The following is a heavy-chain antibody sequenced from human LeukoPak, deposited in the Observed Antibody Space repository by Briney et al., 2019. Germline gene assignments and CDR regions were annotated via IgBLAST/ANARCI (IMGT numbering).Heavy chain of an antibody. V-gene: IGHV3-48*03. J-gene: IGHJ4*02. D-gene: IGHD6-13*01. CDR2: ISSGGNTE. CDR1: GFSFSSFE. CDR3: ARATGYDATFDY. Sequence: GGSLRLSCTASGFSFSSFEMNWVRQAPGKGLEWVSHISSGGNTEYYVDSVRGRFTMSRDNAKNLLFLQMNSLRAEDTAVYFCARATGYDATFDYWGQGTLVTVSS.